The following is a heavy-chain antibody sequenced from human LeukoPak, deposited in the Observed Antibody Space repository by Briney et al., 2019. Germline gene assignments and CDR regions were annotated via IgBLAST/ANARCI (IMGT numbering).Heavy chain of an antibody. D-gene: IGHD3-22*01. CDR1: GFTVSSNY. V-gene: IGHV3-53*01. CDR2: IYSGGST. J-gene: IGHJ4*02. Sequence: GGSLRLSCAASGFTVSSNYMSWVRQAPGKGLEWVSVIYSGGSTYYSDSVRGRFTISRDDSKNTLYLQMNSLGAEDTAVYYCARVSYYDSSGYYFLSYVDYWGQGTLVTVSS. CDR3: ARVSYYDSSGYYFLSYVDY.